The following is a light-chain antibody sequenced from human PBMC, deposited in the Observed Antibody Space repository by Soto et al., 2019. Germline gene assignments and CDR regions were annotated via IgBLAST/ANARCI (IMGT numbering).Light chain of an antibody. V-gene: IGKV1-39*01. CDR1: QSINNY. CDR2: AAT. J-gene: IGKJ2*01. Sequence: DIQMTQSPSSLSASLGDRVTITCRASQSINNYLNWYQQEEGKAPKLLIYAATSLQSGVPSRFSGSGSGTEFTLTISSLQHGDFAIYCCQQSYNSPYTCGLGTKLEIK. CDR3: QQSYNSPYT.